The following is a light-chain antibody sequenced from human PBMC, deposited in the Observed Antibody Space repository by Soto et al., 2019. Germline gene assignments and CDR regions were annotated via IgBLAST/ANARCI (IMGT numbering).Light chain of an antibody. CDR3: QQSYSTPT. CDR2: AAS. J-gene: IGKJ1*01. V-gene: IGKV1-39*01. Sequence: DIQMTQYPSSLSASVGDRVTITCRASQSISNYLNWYQQKPGKAPKLLIYAASSLQSGVPSRFSGSGSGTDFTLTISSLQPEDFATYYCQQSYSTPTFGQGTKVDI. CDR1: QSISNY.